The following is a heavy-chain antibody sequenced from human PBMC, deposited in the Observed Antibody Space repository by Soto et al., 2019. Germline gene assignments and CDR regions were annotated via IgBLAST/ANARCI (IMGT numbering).Heavy chain of an antibody. CDR2: IYYSGST. V-gene: IGHV4-61*01. Sequence: PSETLSLTCTVSGGSVSSGIYYWSWIRQPPGKGLKCIGYIYYSGSTNYNPSLESRVTISVDTSKNQFSLKLSSVTAADTFVYYCARVTSSWGLVNYFDYWGQGTLVTVSS. CDR3: ARVTSSWGLVNYFDY. CDR1: GGSVSSGIYY. J-gene: IGHJ4*02. D-gene: IGHD6-13*01.